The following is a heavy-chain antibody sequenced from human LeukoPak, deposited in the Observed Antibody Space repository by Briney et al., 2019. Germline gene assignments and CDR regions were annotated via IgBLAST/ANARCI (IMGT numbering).Heavy chain of an antibody. V-gene: IGHV3-53*04. CDR2: IYSGGST. D-gene: IGHD6-6*01. CDR1: GFIVCSNY. Sequence: GGSLRLSCAASGFIVCSNYISCFRQAPGKGLQWVSVIYSGGSTFYADSVKGRFTISRHDSKNTVYLQMNSLRTEDTAVYYCAKSRSSLGPSSLWCWGQRALVTVSS. CDR3: AKSRSSLGPSSLWC. J-gene: IGHJ4*02.